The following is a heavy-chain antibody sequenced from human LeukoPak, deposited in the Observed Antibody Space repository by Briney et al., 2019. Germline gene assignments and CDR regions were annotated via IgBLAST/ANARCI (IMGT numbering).Heavy chain of an antibody. CDR3: ARDRVGGDLTGVSLY. D-gene: IGHD4-17*01. CDR2: ISAYNGNT. J-gene: IGHJ4*01. CDR1: GYPFDNFG. V-gene: IGHV1-18*01. Sequence: AASVKVSCKASGYPFDNFGLTWVRQAPGQGLEWMGRISAYNGNTHYAQKFRGRLTLTTETSTSIAYLELRSLKSDDTAVYYCARDRVGGDLTGVSLYWGQGTLVTVSS.